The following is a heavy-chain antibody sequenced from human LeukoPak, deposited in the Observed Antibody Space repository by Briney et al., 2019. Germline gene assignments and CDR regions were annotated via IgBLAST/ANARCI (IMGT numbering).Heavy chain of an antibody. CDR1: GFTFSSYA. CDR3: AHGDPYGDYTLGYFDY. V-gene: IGHV3-23*01. J-gene: IGHJ4*02. Sequence: GGSLRLSCAASGFTFSSYAMSWVRQAPGKGLEWVSAISGSGGSTYYADSVKGRFTISRDNSKNTLYLQMNSLRAEDTAVYYCAHGDPYGDYTLGYFDYWGQGTLVTVSS. CDR2: ISGSGGST. D-gene: IGHD4-17*01.